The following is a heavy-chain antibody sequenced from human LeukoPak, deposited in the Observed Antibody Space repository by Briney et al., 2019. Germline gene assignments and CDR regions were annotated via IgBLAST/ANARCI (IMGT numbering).Heavy chain of an antibody. CDR2: IYPRDGST. CDR3: ARAFDPTTQPFDP. J-gene: IGHJ5*02. V-gene: IGHV1-46*01. Sequence: ASVRVSCKASGYTFTNNYLHWVRQAPGQGLEWMGMIYPRDGSTSYAQNFQGRVTMTRDTSTSTVYMELSSLRSEDTAVYYCARAFDPTTQPFDPWGQGTLVTVSS. CDR1: GYTFTNNY. D-gene: IGHD4-11*01.